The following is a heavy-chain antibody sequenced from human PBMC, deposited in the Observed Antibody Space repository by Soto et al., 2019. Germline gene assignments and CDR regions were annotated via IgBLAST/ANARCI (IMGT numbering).Heavy chain of an antibody. CDR1: GYTFTSYA. CDR3: ARGLDPAASDTIFGVVIARYNWFDP. CDR2: INAGNGNT. D-gene: IGHD3-3*01. J-gene: IGHJ5*02. V-gene: IGHV1-3*01. Sequence: QVQLVESGAEVKKPGASVKVSCKASGYTFTSYAMHWVRQAPGHRLEWMGWINAGNGNTKYSQKFQGRVTITRDTSASTAYMELSSLRSEDTAVYYCARGLDPAASDTIFGVVIARYNWFDPWGQGTLVTVSS.